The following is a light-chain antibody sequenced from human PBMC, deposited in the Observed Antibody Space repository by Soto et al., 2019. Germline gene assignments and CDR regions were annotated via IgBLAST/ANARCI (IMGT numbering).Light chain of an antibody. CDR2: WAS. V-gene: IGKV4-1*01. Sequence: DIVTTQSPDSLAVSLGERATINCKSTQSVLYSSNNKNYLAWYQQKPGQPPRLLVYWASTRESGVPDRFSGSGSGIDFTLTISSLQAEDVAVYYCQQYYSPPYTFGQGTRLEIK. CDR3: QQYYSPPYT. CDR1: QSVLYSSNNKNY. J-gene: IGKJ2*01.